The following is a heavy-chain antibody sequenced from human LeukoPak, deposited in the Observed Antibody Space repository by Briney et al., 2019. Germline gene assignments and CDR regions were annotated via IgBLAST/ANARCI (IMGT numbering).Heavy chain of an antibody. V-gene: IGHV3-23*01. Sequence: GGSLRLSCAASGFTFSSYAMSWVRQAPGKGLEWVSGISGSGSDTYYADSVKGRFTISRDNAKNSLYLQMNSLRAEDTAVYYCAREGGYGLDVWGQGTTVTVSS. D-gene: IGHD2-15*01. J-gene: IGHJ6*02. CDR1: GFTFSSYA. CDR3: AREGGYGLDV. CDR2: ISGSGSDT.